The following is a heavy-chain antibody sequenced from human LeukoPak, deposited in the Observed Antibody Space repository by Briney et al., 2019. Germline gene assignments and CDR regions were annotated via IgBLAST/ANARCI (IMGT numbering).Heavy chain of an antibody. CDR2: VSDSSDV. D-gene: IGHD6-13*01. J-gene: IGHJ1*01. Sequence: GGSLRLSCAASGFTFSTYTMNWVRQAPGKGLEWVSTVSDSSDVHYSDSVKGRFTISRDNARNSLYLQMNSLRDEDTAVYYCARGHEAAAAEYFQHWGQGTLVTVSS. CDR3: ARGHEAAAAEYFQH. V-gene: IGHV3-48*02. CDR1: GFTFSTYT.